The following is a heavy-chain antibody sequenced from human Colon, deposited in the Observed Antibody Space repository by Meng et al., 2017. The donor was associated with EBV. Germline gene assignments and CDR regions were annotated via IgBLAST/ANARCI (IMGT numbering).Heavy chain of an antibody. CDR2: IYYRGST. J-gene: IGHJ4*02. CDR1: CGSITSTSSS. Sequence: HLHLPVSGPGLSKPSETLSLTCTTSCGSITSTSSSWGWVRQPPGKGLEWIGSIYYRGSTNYNPSLKSRISMSVDMSKNQFSLKVNSVTAADTAIYYCVISSHNWGQGTLVTVSS. V-gene: IGHV4-39*07. D-gene: IGHD3-3*02. CDR3: VISSHN.